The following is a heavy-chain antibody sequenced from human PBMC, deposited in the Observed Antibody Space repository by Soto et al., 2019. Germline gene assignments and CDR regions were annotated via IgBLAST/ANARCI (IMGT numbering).Heavy chain of an antibody. V-gene: IGHV3-33*01. CDR3: ARWGPDKVLDY. D-gene: IGHD3-16*01. CDR2: IWYDGSNK. Sequence: QVQLVESGGSVVQPGRSLRVSCAASGFTFSSHGMHWVRQAPGKGLEWVAVIWYDGSNKYYGESVKGRFIISRDNSKNTVDLQMNSLRAEDTAIYYCARWGPDKVLDYWGQGTLVTVSS. CDR1: GFTFSSHG. J-gene: IGHJ4*02.